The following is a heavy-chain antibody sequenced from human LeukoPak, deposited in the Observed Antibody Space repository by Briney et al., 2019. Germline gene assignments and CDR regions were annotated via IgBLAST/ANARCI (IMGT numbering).Heavy chain of an antibody. CDR1: GYTFGSYD. J-gene: IGHJ4*02. D-gene: IGHD3-22*01. Sequence: GASVRVSCKASGYTFGSYDINWGRKATGQGLEWMGWMNLGSGNTGYAQRFQGRVTMTRDTSTNTAYMELSGLRSEDTAIYYCARLSETAAYYYTSGYYFLGYWGQGTLVTVDS. CDR3: ARLSETAAYYYTSGYYFLGY. CDR2: MNLGSGNT. V-gene: IGHV1-8*02.